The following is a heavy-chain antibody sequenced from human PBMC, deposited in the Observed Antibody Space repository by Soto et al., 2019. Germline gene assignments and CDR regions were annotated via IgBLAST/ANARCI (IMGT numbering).Heavy chain of an antibody. CDR2: ISYDGSNK. J-gene: IGHJ4*02. D-gene: IGHD1-1*01. CDR1: GFTFSSYA. V-gene: IGHV3-30-3*01. Sequence: GGSLRLSCAASGFTFSSYAMHWVRQAPGKGLEWVAVISYDGSNKYYADSVKGRFTISRDNSKNTLYLQMNSLRAEDTAVYYCARTGTHQYHFDYWGQGTLVTVSS. CDR3: ARTGTHQYHFDY.